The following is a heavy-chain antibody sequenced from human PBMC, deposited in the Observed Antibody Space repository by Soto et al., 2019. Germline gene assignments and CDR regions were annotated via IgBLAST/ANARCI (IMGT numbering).Heavy chain of an antibody. CDR1: GFTFSGHG. D-gene: IGHD3-10*01. J-gene: IGHJ3*02. V-gene: IGHV3-13*01. CDR3: ARVGGFGEQYSDAFDI. Sequence: EVQLVETGGGLVQAGGSLRLSCAASGFTFSGHGMHWVRQAAGESLEWVSVIGTSGHAFYADSVKGRFTITREDAKNSVYLQMNSLRDGDTAVYYCARVGGFGEQYSDAFDIWGQGTMVTVSS. CDR2: IGTSGHA.